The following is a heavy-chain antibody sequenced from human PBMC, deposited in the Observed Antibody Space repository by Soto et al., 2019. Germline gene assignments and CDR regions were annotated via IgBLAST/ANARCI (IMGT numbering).Heavy chain of an antibody. CDR1: GCTFTSSA. CDR3: AAGCCPFSGRYYRYSYFQP. Sequence: ASVKVSCKASGCTFTSSAMQWVRQARGQRLEWIGWIVVGSGNTNYAQKFQERVTITRDMSTSPAYMELSSRRSEDTAVYYCAAGCCPFSGRYYRYSYFQPWGKGNLVHASS. D-gene: IGHD1-26*01. V-gene: IGHV1-58*02. CDR2: IVVGSGNT. J-gene: IGHJ1*01.